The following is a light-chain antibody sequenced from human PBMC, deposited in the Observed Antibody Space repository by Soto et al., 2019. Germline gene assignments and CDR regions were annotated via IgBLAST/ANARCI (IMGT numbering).Light chain of an antibody. CDR1: QSVRSN. CDR2: DAS. CDR3: QQYNNWPLF. J-gene: IGKJ4*01. Sequence: EIVMTQSPATLSVSPGEGATLSCRASQSVRSNLAWYQQKPGQAPRLLIYDASTRATGVPARFSGSGSRTEFTLTISSLQSEDFAVYCCQQYNNWPLFFGGGTKVEIK. V-gene: IGKV3-15*01.